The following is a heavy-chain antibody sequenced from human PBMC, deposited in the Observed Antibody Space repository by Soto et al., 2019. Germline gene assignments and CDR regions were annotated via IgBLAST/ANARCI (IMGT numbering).Heavy chain of an antibody. J-gene: IGHJ4*02. CDR2: IDPSDSQT. V-gene: IGHV5-10-1*01. CDR1: GYSFAGYW. CDR3: ARQIYDSDTGPNFQYYFDS. Sequence: PGESLKISCKGSGYSFAGYWITWVRQKPVKGLEWIGRIDPSDSQTYYSPSFRGHVTISVTKSITTVFLQWSSLRASDTAMYYCARQIYDSDTGPNFQYYFDSWGQGTPVTVSS. D-gene: IGHD3-22*01.